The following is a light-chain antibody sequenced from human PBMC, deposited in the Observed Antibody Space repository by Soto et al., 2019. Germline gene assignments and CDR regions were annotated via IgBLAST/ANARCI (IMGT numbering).Light chain of an antibody. V-gene: IGLV1-40*01. CDR1: SSNIGAGYD. CDR3: QSYDTTLSGSRV. CDR2: GDS. J-gene: IGLJ2*01. Sequence: QSVLTQPPSVSGAPGQRVIISCTGSSSNIGAGYDVHWYQQLPGTAPKLLIYGDSNRPSEVPDRFSGSKSGTSASLAITGLQAEDEADYYCQSYDTTLSGSRVFGRGTKLTVL.